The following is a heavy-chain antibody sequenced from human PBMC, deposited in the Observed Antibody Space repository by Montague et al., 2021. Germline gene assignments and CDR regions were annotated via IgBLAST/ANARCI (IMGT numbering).Heavy chain of an antibody. D-gene: IGHD2-21*02. J-gene: IGHJ3*02. Sequence: SETLSLTCTVSGGSISSTSYYWGWIRQPPGTGLEWIGSIYYSGSTSYNPSLKSRVTISADTSKNQFSLRLRSVTAADTAVYYCARRMGFVVVTEHDAFDIWGQGTMVTVSS. CDR3: ARRMGFVVVTEHDAFDI. CDR1: GGSISSTSYY. CDR2: IYYSGST. V-gene: IGHV4-39*01.